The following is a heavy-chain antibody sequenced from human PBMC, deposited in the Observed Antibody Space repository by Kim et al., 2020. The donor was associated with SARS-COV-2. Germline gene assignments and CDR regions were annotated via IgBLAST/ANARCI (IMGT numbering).Heavy chain of an antibody. CDR1: GGSFSGYY. J-gene: IGHJ4*02. D-gene: IGHD4-17*01. CDR2: INHSGST. V-gene: IGHV4-34*01. CDR3: ARGWTTVTILAN. Sequence: SETLSLTCAVYGGSFSGYYWSWIRQPPGKGLEWIGEINHSGSTNYNPSLKSRVTISVDTSKNQFSLKLSSVTAADTAVYYCARGWTTVTILANWGQGTLVTVSS.